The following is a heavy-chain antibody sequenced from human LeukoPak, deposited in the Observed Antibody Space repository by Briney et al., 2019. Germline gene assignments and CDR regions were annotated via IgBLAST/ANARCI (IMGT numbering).Heavy chain of an antibody. D-gene: IGHD3-10*01. CDR2: IYYSGST. V-gene: IGHV4-59*08. Sequence: PSETLSLTCTVSGGSISSYYWSWIRQPPGKGLEWIGYIYYSGSTNYNPSLKSRVTISVDTSKNQFSLKHSSVTAADTAVYYCARVPMVRGVTDYYYYGMDVWGQGTTVTVS. CDR1: GGSISSYY. J-gene: IGHJ6*02. CDR3: ARVPMVRGVTDYYYYGMDV.